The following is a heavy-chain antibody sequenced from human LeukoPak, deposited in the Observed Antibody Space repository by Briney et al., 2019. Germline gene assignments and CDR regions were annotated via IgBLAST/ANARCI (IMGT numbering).Heavy chain of an antibody. D-gene: IGHD1-1*01. CDR2: ISAYSGNT. CDR1: GYAFTNYG. J-gene: IGHJ4*02. CDR3: ARWTTTFLDY. Sequence: ASVKVSCKASGYAFTNYGISWVRQAPGQGLEWMAWISAYSGNTNYAQKFQGRVTMTRDTSTSTVYMDLSSLRSEDTAVYYCARWTTTFLDYWGQGTLVTVSS. V-gene: IGHV1-18*01.